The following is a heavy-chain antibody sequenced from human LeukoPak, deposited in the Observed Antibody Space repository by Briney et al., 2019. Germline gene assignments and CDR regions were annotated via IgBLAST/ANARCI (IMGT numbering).Heavy chain of an antibody. Sequence: PSETLSLTCSASGGSISSYYWSWIRQPPGKGLEWIGYIYYSGSTNYDPSLKSRVTISVDTSKNHFSLQLSSVTAADTAVYYCARVASSGRWFDPWGQGTLVTVSS. CDR2: IYYSGST. CDR1: GGSISSYY. V-gene: IGHV4-59*01. J-gene: IGHJ5*02. D-gene: IGHD1-26*01. CDR3: ARVASSGRWFDP.